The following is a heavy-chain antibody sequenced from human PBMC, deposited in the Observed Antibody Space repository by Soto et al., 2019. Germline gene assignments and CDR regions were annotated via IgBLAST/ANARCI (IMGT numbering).Heavy chain of an antibody. CDR2: IYSDGTT. Sequence: EVQLVETGGGLIQPGGSLRLSCAASGFTVSSNYMNWVRQAPGKGLEWLSIIYSDGTTYYADSVKCRFTISRDNFKNTLYLQMNNLSADDTAVYYCAILSKWGQGTLVTVSS. CDR1: GFTVSSNY. D-gene: IGHD4-4*01. J-gene: IGHJ4*02. CDR3: AILSK. V-gene: IGHV3-53*02.